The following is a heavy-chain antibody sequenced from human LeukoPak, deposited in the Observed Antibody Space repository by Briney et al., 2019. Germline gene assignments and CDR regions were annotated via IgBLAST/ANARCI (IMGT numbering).Heavy chain of an antibody. CDR3: ARERKIRPPLYYDSVGWNWFDP. Sequence: SETLSLTCAVYGGSFSGYYWSWIRQPPGKGLEWIGEINHRGGTNYNPSLKSRVTISADTSKNQFSLKLSSVTAADTAVYYCARERKIRPPLYYDSVGWNWFDPWGQGTLVTVSS. CDR1: GGSFSGYY. D-gene: IGHD3-22*01. J-gene: IGHJ5*02. V-gene: IGHV4-34*01. CDR2: INHRGGT.